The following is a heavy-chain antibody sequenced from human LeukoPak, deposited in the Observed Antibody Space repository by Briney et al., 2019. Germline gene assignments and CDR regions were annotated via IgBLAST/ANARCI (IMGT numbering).Heavy chain of an antibody. J-gene: IGHJ5*02. CDR3: ARHDSYYYSSGNT. CDR2: IEYSDSYT. CDR1: RYSFPSYW. D-gene: IGHD3-10*01. Sequence: GESLRISCKGSRYSFPSYWISWVRQMPGKGLGWMGRIEYSDSYTNYSPPFQGHVTIPADKSISTAYLQWSSLKASHTAMYYCARHDSYYYSSGNTWGQGTLVTVSS. V-gene: IGHV5-10-1*01.